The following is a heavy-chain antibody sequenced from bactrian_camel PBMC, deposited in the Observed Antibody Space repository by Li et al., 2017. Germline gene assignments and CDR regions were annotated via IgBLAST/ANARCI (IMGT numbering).Heavy chain of an antibody. CDR3: AADRVPRGSDSTLRCLRPNENAY. J-gene: IGHJ4*01. CDR2: VGLLGGT. D-gene: IGHD4*01. Sequence: VQLVESGGGSVQAGGSLRLSCVVGGYGPKHFYIGWFRQSPGKQRDGVVTVGLLGGTIYADSVKGRFTVTRDNAKNTLVLQMNNLKPEDTAKYYCAADRVPRGSDSTLRCLRPNENAYWGQGTQVTVS. CDR1: GYGPKHFY. V-gene: IGHV3S53*01.